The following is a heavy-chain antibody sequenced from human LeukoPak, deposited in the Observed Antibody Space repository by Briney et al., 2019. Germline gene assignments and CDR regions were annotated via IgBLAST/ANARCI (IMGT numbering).Heavy chain of an antibody. CDR2: INSNGDST. Sequence: GGSLRLSCEASGFTFSIFTMSWVRQAPGKGLEWISTINSNGDSTYYADSVKGRFTISRDNSKNTVFLQMNSLSAEDTAVYYCARGVEPLAANTLAYWGQGTLVTVSS. V-gene: IGHV3-23*01. D-gene: IGHD1-14*01. J-gene: IGHJ4*02. CDR3: ARGVEPLAANTLAY. CDR1: GFTFSIFT.